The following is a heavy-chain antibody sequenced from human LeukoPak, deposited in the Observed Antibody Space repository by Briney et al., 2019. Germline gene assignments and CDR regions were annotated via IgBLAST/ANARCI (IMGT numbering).Heavy chain of an antibody. D-gene: IGHD2-21*02. CDR1: GFTFSSYA. J-gene: IGHJ6*03. CDR3: ARGYCGGDCYNYYYYYYMDV. CDR2: ISYDGSNK. V-gene: IGHV3-30*04. Sequence: GGSLRLSCAASGFTFSSYAMHWVRHAPGKGLEWVAVISYDGSNKYYADSVKGRFTISRDNSKNTLYLQMNSLRAEDTAVYYCARGYCGGDCYNYYYYYYMDVWGKGTTVTVSS.